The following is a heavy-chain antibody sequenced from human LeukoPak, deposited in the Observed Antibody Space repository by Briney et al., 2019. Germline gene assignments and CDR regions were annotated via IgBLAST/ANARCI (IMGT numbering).Heavy chain of an antibody. CDR3: ARGRRGLGATNPDAFDI. D-gene: IGHD1-26*01. CDR1: GGSISSYY. CDR2: IYSSGST. V-gene: IGHV4-4*07. J-gene: IGHJ3*02. Sequence: SETLSLTCTVSGGSISSYYWSWIRQPAGKGLEWIGRIYSSGSTNYNPSLKSRVAMSVDTSKIQFSLKLSSVTAADTAVYYCARGRRGLGATNPDAFDIWGQGTMVTVSS.